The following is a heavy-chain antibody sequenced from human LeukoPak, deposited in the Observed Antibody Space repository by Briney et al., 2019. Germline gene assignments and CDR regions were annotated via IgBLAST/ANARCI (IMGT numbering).Heavy chain of an antibody. J-gene: IGHJ6*04. CDR2: IYYSGST. CDR3: ARGLAVAGPSGGDYYYYGMDV. V-gene: IGHV4-59*01. Sequence: PSETLSLTCIVSGGSISSYYWSWIRQPPGKGLEWIGYIYYSGSTNYNPSLKSRVTISVDTSKNQFSLKLSSVTAADTAVYYCARGLAVAGPSGGDYYYYGMDVWGKGTTVTVSS. CDR1: GGSISSYY. D-gene: IGHD6-19*01.